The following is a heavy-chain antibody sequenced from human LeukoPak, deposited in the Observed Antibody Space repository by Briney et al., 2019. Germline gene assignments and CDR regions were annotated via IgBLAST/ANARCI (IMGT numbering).Heavy chain of an antibody. Sequence: GASVKVSCKASGYTFTSYDINWVRQATGQGLEWMGWMNPNSGNTGYAQKFQGRVTITADKSTSTAYMELCSLRSEDTAVYYCARDVKLGYNWFDPWGQGTLVTVSS. D-gene: IGHD1-7*01. V-gene: IGHV1-8*03. CDR3: ARDVKLGYNWFDP. J-gene: IGHJ5*02. CDR1: GYTFTSYD. CDR2: MNPNSGNT.